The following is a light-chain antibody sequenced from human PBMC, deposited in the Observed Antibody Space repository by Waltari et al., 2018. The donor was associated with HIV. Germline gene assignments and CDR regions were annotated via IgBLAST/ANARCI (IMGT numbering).Light chain of an antibody. J-gene: IGLJ2*01. CDR3: CSNAGSHVV. Sequence: QSALTQPRSVSGSPGQSVTISCTGISSDLGRYNYVSWYQQDPGKAPKPMLFDVNKRPSGVPARFTGSKSGNTASLTISGLQAEDEADYYCCSNAGSHVVFGGGTKVTVL. V-gene: IGLV2-11*01. CDR1: SSDLGRYNY. CDR2: DVN.